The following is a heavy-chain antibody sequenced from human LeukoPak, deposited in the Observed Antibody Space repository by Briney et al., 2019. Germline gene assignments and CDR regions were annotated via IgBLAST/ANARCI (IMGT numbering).Heavy chain of an antibody. Sequence: GGSLRLSCAASGFTFSSYAMHWVRQAPGKGLEWVAVISYDGSNKYYADSVKGRFTISRDNSKNTLYLQMNSLRAEDTVVYYCARALLRDLLWFGGAFDYWGQGTLVTVSS. J-gene: IGHJ4*02. V-gene: IGHV3-30*04. CDR1: GFTFSSYA. CDR2: ISYDGSNK. D-gene: IGHD3-10*01. CDR3: ARALLRDLLWFGGAFDY.